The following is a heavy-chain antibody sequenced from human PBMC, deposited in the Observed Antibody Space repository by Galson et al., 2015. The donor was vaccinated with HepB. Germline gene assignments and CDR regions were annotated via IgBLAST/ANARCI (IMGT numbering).Heavy chain of an antibody. CDR2: ISGSGGST. Sequence: SLRLSCAASGFTFSSYAMSWVRQAPGKGLEWVSAISGSGGSTYYADSVKGRFTISRNNSKNTLYLQMNSLRAEDTAVYYCAKGRRPKIVGAYFLWGQGTLVTVSS. CDR1: GFTFSSYA. J-gene: IGHJ4*02. CDR3: AKGRRPKIVGAYFL. V-gene: IGHV3-23*01. D-gene: IGHD1-26*01.